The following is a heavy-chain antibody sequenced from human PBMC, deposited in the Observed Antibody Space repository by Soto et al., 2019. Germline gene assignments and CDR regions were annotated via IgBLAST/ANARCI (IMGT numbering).Heavy chain of an antibody. CDR2: IRRHTSVT. J-gene: IGHJ5*02. D-gene: IGHD3-22*01. CDR1: GLTLSTSS. V-gene: IGHV3-48*01. CDR3: GKVADSGYYTVDR. Sequence: EVQLVESGGMLVQPGGSLRLSCAASGLTLSTSSMNWVRQAPGKGLEWISYIRRHTSVTAYADSVKGRFTISRDSAKNSLYLQMDRLRVEDTAVYYCGKVADSGYYTVDRWCQGTLVTVSS.